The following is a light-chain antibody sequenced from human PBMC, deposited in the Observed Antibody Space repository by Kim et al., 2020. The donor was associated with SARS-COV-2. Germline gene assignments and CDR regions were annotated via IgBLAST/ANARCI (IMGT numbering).Light chain of an antibody. J-gene: IGKJ2*01. Sequence: SAPVGDRVTIACRASQSISSWLAWYQQKPGKAPNLLLYDASSLESGVPSRFSGRGSGTEFTLTISSLQPDDFATYYCQQYDTDPNTFGQGTKLEI. CDR3: QQYDTDPNT. CDR2: DAS. CDR1: QSISSW. V-gene: IGKV1-5*01.